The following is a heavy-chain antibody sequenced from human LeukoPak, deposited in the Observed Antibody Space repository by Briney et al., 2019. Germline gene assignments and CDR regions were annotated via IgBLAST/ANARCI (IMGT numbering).Heavy chain of an antibody. Sequence: SETLSLTSAVYGGSFSGYYWSWIRQPPGKGLEWIGEINHSGSTNYNPSLKSRVTISVDTSRNQFSLKLSSVTAADTAVYYCARGGGYSYGFGIVATPRPRAYYFDYWGQGTLVTVSS. J-gene: IGHJ4*02. CDR1: GGSFSGYY. CDR2: INHSGST. CDR3: ARGGGYSYGFGIVATPRPRAYYFDY. D-gene: IGHD5-12*01. V-gene: IGHV4-34*01.